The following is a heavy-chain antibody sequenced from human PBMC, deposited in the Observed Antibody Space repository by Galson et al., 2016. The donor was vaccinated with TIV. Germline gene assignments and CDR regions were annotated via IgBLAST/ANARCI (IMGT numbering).Heavy chain of an antibody. V-gene: IGHV1-69*13. CDR3: ATVAWFPGLSLDS. CDR2: IIPVFPTP. CDR1: GGTFISYA. Sequence: SVKVSCKASGGTFISYAITWVRQAPGQGLEWMGQIIPVFPTPNYAQKFQGRVTISADVSTSTTYMELGSLRLEDTAVYYCATVAWFPGLSLDSWGQGTLVIVSS. J-gene: IGHJ4*02. D-gene: IGHD3-16*02.